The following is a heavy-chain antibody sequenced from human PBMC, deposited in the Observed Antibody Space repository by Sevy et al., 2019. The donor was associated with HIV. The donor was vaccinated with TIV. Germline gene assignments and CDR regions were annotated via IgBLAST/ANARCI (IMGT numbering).Heavy chain of an antibody. CDR2: ISSSSSYI. CDR1: GFTFSSYS. J-gene: IGHJ4*02. Sequence: GGSLRLSCAASGFTFSSYSMNWVRQAPGKGLEWVSSISSSSSYIYYADSVKGRFTISRDNAKNSLYLQMSSLSAEDTAVYHCVRGGLRFGELEPFDYWGLGTLVTVSS. D-gene: IGHD3-10*01. CDR3: VRGGLRFGELEPFDY. V-gene: IGHV3-21*06.